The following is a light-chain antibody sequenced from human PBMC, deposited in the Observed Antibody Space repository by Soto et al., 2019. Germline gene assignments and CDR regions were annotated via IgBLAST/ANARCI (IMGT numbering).Light chain of an antibody. CDR1: QSVSSN. CDR2: AAS. CDR3: QQYNTWLN. J-gene: IGKJ4*01. V-gene: IGKV3-15*01. Sequence: EIVMTQSPGTLSVSPGERATLSCRASQSVSSNLAWYQQKPGQDPMLLIYAASTRATGIPVRFSGSGSGTEFTRTISSLQSEDFAVYYCQQYNTWLNFGGGTKVEIK.